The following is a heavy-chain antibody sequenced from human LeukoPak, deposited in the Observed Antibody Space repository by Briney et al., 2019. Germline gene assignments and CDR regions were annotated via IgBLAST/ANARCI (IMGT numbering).Heavy chain of an antibody. V-gene: IGHV3-48*03. CDR2: ISSSGSTI. CDR1: GFTFSSYG. CDR3: AREPLGVVVVVAATGYFDY. J-gene: IGHJ4*02. Sequence: GGSLRLSCAASGFTFSSYGMNWVRQAPGKGLEWVSYISSSGSTIYYADSVKGRFTISRDNAKNSLYLQMNSLRAEDAAVYYCAREPLGVVVVVAATGYFDYWGQGTLVTVSS. D-gene: IGHD2-15*01.